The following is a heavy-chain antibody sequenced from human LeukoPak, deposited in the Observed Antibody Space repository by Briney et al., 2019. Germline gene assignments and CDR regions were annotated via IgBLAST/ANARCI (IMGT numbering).Heavy chain of an antibody. V-gene: IGHV3-21*01. Sequence: GGSLRLSCAASGFTFSSHSMNWVRQAPGKGLEWVSSISSSSSYIYYADSVKGRFTISRDNAKNSLYLQMNSLRAEDTAVYYCASARAGIAANYMDVWGKGTTVTVSS. D-gene: IGHD6-13*01. CDR3: ASARAGIAANYMDV. CDR1: GFTFSSHS. CDR2: ISSSSSYI. J-gene: IGHJ6*03.